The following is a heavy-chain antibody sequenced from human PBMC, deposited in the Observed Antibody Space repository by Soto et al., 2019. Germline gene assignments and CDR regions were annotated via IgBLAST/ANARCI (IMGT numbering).Heavy chain of an antibody. CDR3: ARSQGSSTSLEIYYYYYYGMDV. Sequence: QVQLVQSGAEVKKPGSSVKVSCKASGGTFSSYAISWVRQAPGQGLEWMGGIIPISETTNYAQKFQGRVKITADESKSTAYVELSSLRSEDTAVYYCARSQGSSTSLEIYYYYYYGMDVWGQGATVTVSS. J-gene: IGHJ6*02. CDR2: IIPISETT. D-gene: IGHD2-2*01. V-gene: IGHV1-69*01. CDR1: GGTFSSYA.